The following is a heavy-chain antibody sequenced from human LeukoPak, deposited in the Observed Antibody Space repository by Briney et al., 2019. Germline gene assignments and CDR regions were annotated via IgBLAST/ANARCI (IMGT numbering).Heavy chain of an antibody. CDR1: GFTFSSYE. CDR2: ISSSGSII. Sequence: GGSLRLSCAASGFTFSSYEMNWVRQAPGKGLEWVSYISSSGSIIFHADSVRGRFTISRDNSKNSLYLQMNSLRTEDTALYYCAKDIPISQRDYYYYYGMEVWGQGTTVSVSS. J-gene: IGHJ6*01. V-gene: IGHV3-48*03. D-gene: IGHD2-21*01. CDR3: AKDIPISQRDYYYYYGMEV.